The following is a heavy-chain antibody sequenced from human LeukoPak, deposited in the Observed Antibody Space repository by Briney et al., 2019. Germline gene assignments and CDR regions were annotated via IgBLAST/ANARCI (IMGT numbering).Heavy chain of an antibody. CDR3: ARGFQGYGDPLGEAFDI. D-gene: IGHD4-17*01. Sequence: ASVKVSCKASGYTFTGYYMHWVRQAPGQGLEWMGWINPNSGGTNYAQKFQGRVTMTRDTSISTAYMELSSLRSEDTAVYYCARGFQGYGDPLGEAFDIWGQGTMVTVSS. CDR2: INPNSGGT. V-gene: IGHV1-2*02. J-gene: IGHJ3*02. CDR1: GYTFTGYY.